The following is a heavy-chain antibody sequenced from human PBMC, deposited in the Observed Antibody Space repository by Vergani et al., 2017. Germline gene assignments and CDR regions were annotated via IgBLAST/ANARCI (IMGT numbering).Heavy chain of an antibody. CDR3: ARRPQGKLLFHDY. Sequence: QVQLQESGPGLVKPSETLSLTCTVSGGSISSYYWSWIRQPPGKGLEWIGYIYYSGSTYYNPSLKSRVTISVDTSKNQFSLKLSSVTAADTAVYYCARRPQGKLLFHDYWGQGTLVTVSS. CDR1: GGSISSYY. CDR2: IYYSGST. D-gene: IGHD3-10*01. V-gene: IGHV4-59*12. J-gene: IGHJ4*02.